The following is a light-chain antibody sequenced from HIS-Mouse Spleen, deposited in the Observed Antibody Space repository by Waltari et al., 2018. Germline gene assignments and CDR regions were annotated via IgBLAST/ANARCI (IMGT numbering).Light chain of an antibody. CDR2: AAS. Sequence: DIQLTQSPSFLSASVGDRVTITCRASQGISSYLAWYQQKPGKAPKLLIYAASTLQSGVPSRFSGSGSGTEFTLTISSLQPEDFAVYYCQQYNNWPSYTFGQGTKLEIK. CDR3: QQYNNWPSYT. J-gene: IGKJ2*01. CDR1: QGISSY. V-gene: IGKV1-9*01.